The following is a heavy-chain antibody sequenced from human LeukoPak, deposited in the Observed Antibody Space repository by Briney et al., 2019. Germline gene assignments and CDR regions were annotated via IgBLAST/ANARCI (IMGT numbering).Heavy chain of an antibody. D-gene: IGHD2-2*01. V-gene: IGHV3-48*01. J-gene: IGHJ5*02. CDR2: ISSSSSTI. CDR1: GFTFSSYS. Sequence: PGGSLRLSCAASGFTFSSYSMNWVRQAPGKGLEWVSYISSSSSTIYYAGSVKGRFTISRDNAKNSLYLQMNSLRAEDTAVYYCARDPGPATFDPWGQGTLVTVSS. CDR3: ARDPGPATFDP.